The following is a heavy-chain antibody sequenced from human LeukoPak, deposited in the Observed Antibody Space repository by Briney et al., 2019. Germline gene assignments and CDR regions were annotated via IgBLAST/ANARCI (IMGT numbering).Heavy chain of an antibody. J-gene: IGHJ5*02. CDR2: TYAGGST. V-gene: IGHV3-53*01. CDR3: ARGFNRGFDP. Sequence: GGSLRLSCAASGFTVSSNYMSWVRQAPGKGLEWVSVTYAGGSTYYADSVKGRFTFSRDNSKNTLYLQMNSLRAEDTAVYYCARGFNRGFDPWGQGTLVTVSS. CDR1: GFTVSSNY. D-gene: IGHD1-14*01.